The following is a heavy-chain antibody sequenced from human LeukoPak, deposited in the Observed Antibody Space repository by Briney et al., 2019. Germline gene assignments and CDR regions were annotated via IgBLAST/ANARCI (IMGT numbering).Heavy chain of an antibody. CDR2: ISGSGGGT. CDR3: AKGGSPRY. D-gene: IGHD2-15*01. V-gene: IGHV3-23*01. Sequence: AGGSLRLSCAASGFMFSSHGMSWVRQAPGKGLEWVSAISGSGGGTFYAGSVKGRFTISRDNPKNTVYLQMNNLRAEDTAVYYCAKGGSPRYWGQGTLVTVSS. CDR1: GFMFSSHG. J-gene: IGHJ4*02.